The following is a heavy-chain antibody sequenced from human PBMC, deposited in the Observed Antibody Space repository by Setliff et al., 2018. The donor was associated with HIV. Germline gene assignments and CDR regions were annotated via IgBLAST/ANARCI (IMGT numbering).Heavy chain of an antibody. CDR2: IYPDDSDI. CDR1: DYTFTTYW. J-gene: IGHJ3*01. Sequence: GESLKISCKALDYTFTTYWIAWVRQMPGEGLEWMGIIYPDDSDIRYNPSFQDQITISADKSIATAYLQLNNLKASDTATYYCARRDGRSMNAFQIWGPGTMVIVSS. V-gene: IGHV5-51*01. CDR3: ARRDGRSMNAFQI. D-gene: IGHD2-21*01.